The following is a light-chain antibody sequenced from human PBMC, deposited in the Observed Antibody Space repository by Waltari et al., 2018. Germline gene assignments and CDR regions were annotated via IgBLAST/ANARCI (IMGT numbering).Light chain of an antibody. CDR3: QSTDNSGTYVV. CDR1: ALPRQY. J-gene: IGLJ2*01. CDR2: KDT. Sequence: SYELTQPPSVSVSPGQTARITCSVHALPRQYSFWYQQRSGQAPVLVIYKDTERTSGIPERFSGSSSGTRVTLTISGVQAQDEADYYCQSTDNSGTYVVFGGGTKLTVL. V-gene: IGLV3-25*03.